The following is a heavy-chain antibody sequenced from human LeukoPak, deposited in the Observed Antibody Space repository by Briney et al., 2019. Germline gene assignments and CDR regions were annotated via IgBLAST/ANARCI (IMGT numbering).Heavy chain of an antibody. V-gene: IGHV3-74*01. D-gene: IGHD6-19*01. J-gene: IGHJ4*02. Sequence: GGSLRLSCAASGFTFSSSWMHWVRQSPEKGLVWVARINGDGSRTSFADSVKGRFTISRDNAKSTVYLQMNSLRAEDTAVYYCAKAFSSGWFLFNYWGQGTLVTVPS. CDR3: AKAFSSGWFLFNY. CDR2: INGDGSRT. CDR1: GFTFSSSW.